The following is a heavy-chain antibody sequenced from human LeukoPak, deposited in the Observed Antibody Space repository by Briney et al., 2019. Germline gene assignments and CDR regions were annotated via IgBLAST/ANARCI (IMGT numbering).Heavy chain of an antibody. V-gene: IGHV4-30-2*01. J-gene: IGHJ5*02. CDR1: GGSISSGGYS. D-gene: IGHD6-13*01. Sequence: PSETLSLTCAVSGGSISSGGYSWSWIRQPPGKGLEWIGYIYHSGSTYYNPSLKSRVTISVDRSKNQFSLKLSSVTAADTAVYYCARARLPGIAAAGTFDPWGQGTLVTVSS. CDR2: IYHSGST. CDR3: ARARLPGIAAAGTFDP.